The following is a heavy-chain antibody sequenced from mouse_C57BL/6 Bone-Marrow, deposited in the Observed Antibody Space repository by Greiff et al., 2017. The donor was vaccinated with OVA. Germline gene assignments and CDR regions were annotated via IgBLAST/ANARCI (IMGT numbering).Heavy chain of an antibody. D-gene: IGHD1-1*01. CDR2: IYPGGGYT. Sequence: QVQLQQSGAELVRPGPSVKMSCKASGYTFTNYWIGWAKQRPGHGLEWIGDIYPGGGYTNYNEKFKGKATLTADKSSSTAYMQFSSLTSEDSAIYYCARLEVTTVVADWYFDVWGTGTTVTVSS. V-gene: IGHV1-63*01. CDR1: GYTFTNYW. CDR3: ARLEVTTVVADWYFDV. J-gene: IGHJ1*03.